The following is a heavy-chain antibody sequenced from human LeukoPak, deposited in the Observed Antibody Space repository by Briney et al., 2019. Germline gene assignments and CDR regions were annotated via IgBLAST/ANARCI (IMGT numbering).Heavy chain of an antibody. CDR1: GFTFSSYA. CDR3: ARKGLSYYDP. D-gene: IGHD3-10*01. J-gene: IGHJ5*02. CDR2: ITDSGTT. V-gene: IGHV3-23*01. Sequence: PGGSLRLSCAASGFTFSSYAMTWLRQAPGKGLEWVSGITDSGTTYYADSVKGRFTISRDNSNTTLYLQMNSLRAEDTAVYYCARKGLSYYDPWGQGTLVTVSS.